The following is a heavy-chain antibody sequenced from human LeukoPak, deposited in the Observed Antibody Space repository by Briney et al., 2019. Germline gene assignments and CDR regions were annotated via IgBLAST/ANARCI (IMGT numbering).Heavy chain of an antibody. CDR1: GFAFSTYT. J-gene: IGHJ4*02. Sequence: GGSLRLSCAASGFAFSTYTMHWVRQAPGKGLEWVAFIRYDGSNKYYADSVKGRFTISRDNAKNSLYLQMNSLRAEDTAVYYCARELRLVFDYWGQGTLVTVSS. V-gene: IGHV3-30*02. D-gene: IGHD6-25*01. CDR3: ARELRLVFDY. CDR2: IRYDGSNK.